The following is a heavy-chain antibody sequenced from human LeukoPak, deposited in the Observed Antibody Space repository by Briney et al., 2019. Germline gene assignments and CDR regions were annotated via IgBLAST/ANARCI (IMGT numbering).Heavy chain of an antibody. CDR1: GFTFSSYW. CDR3: ARVSMIVVVITTGGFDY. J-gene: IGHJ4*02. Sequence: QSGGSLRLSCAASGFTFSSYWMSWVRQAPGKGLEWVANIKQDGSEKYYVDSVKGRFTISRDNAKNSLYLQMNSLRAEDTAVYYCARVSMIVVVITTGGFDYWGQGTLVTVSS. D-gene: IGHD3-22*01. CDR2: IKQDGSEK. V-gene: IGHV3-7*01.